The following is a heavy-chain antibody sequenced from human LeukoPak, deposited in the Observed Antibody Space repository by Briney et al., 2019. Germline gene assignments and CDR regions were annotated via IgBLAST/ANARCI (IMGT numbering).Heavy chain of an antibody. D-gene: IGHD3-10*01. CDR2: IKSKTDGGTT. V-gene: IGHV3-15*01. Sequence: GGSLRLSCAASGFTFSNAWMSWVRQAPGKGLEWVGRIKSKTDGGTTDYAAPVKGRFTISRDDSKNTLYVQMNSLRTEDTAVYYCTTGPYDYGSGTYYHWGQGTLVTVSS. CDR1: GFTFSNAW. CDR3: TTGPYDYGSGTYYH. J-gene: IGHJ4*02.